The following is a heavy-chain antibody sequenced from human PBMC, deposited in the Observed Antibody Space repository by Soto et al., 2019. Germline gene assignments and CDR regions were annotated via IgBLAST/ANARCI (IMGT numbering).Heavy chain of an antibody. CDR1: GGSISSHS. CDR3: ARKSASLFDY. V-gene: IGHV4-59*11. CDR2: IYHSGDT. J-gene: IGHJ4*02. D-gene: IGHD3-3*01. Sequence: PSETLSLTCTVSGGSISSHSWTWIRQSPGKGLEWIGNIYHSGDTNYSPSLKSRVTISVDTSKNQFSLKLRSVTAADTAAYYCARKSASLFDYWGQGTLVTVSS.